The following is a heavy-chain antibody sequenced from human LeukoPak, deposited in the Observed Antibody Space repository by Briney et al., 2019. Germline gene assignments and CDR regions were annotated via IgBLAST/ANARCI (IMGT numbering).Heavy chain of an antibody. V-gene: IGHV1-8*01. J-gene: IGHJ5*02. CDR2: MNVKSGTA. Sequence: XASVKVSCKASGYPFTSYDLNWVRQAPGQRLEWMGCMNVKSGTADYAPKFQGRVTMTRNTSISTAYMELSSLRPEDTAVYYCARLPGYFGASWGQGTLVTVSS. CDR3: ARLPGYFGAS. D-gene: IGHD4/OR15-4a*01. CDR1: GYPFTSYD.